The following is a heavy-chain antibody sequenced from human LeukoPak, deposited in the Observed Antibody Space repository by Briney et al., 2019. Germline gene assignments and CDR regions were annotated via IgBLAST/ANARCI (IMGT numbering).Heavy chain of an antibody. CDR3: ARGPSYGDYYFDY. CDR2: IDYSGST. J-gene: IGHJ4*02. Sequence: SETLSLTCTVSGGSIRSSLYYWAWIRQTPGKGLEWIGSIDYSGSTNYNPSLKSRATIFVDTSKNQFSLKLSSVTAADTAVYYCARGPSYGDYYFDYWGQGTLVTVSS. CDR1: GGSIRSSLYY. D-gene: IGHD5-18*01. V-gene: IGHV4-39*01.